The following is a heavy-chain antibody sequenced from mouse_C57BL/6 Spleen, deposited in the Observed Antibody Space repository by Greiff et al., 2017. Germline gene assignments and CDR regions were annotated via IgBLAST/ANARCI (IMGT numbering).Heavy chain of an antibody. Sequence: QVQLQQSGAELVKPGASVKLSCKASGYTFTSYWKQGEKQRPGQGLEWIGEIDPSDSYTNYNQKFKGKATLTVDTSSSTAYMQLSSLTYEESAVYYCARRWYYAMDYWGQGTSVTVSS. CDR1: GYTFTSYW. V-gene: IGHV1-50*01. D-gene: IGHD2-3*01. CDR3: ARRWYYAMDY. J-gene: IGHJ4*01. CDR2: IDPSDSYT.